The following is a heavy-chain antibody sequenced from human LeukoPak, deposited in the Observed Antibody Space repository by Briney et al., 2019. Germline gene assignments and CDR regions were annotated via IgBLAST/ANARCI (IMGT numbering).Heavy chain of an antibody. CDR3: AREAYDILTGYRSYWYFDL. Sequence: PGGSLSLSCTPSGLTLSHYYMSCLRQAPGKGLEGVSYISSSSLYTNYADSVKGRFTISRDNAKTSLYLQMNSLRAEDTAVYYCAREAYDILTGYRSYWYFDLWGRGTLSLSPQ. J-gene: IGHJ2*01. CDR2: ISSSSLYT. V-gene: IGHV3-11*05. D-gene: IGHD3-9*01. CDR1: GLTLSHYY.